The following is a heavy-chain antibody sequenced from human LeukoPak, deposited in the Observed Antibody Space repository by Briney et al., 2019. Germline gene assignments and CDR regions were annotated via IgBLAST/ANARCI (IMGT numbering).Heavy chain of an antibody. CDR2: IIPIFGTA. J-gene: IGHJ6*02. CDR1: GGTFSSYA. D-gene: IGHD6-13*01. Sequence: SVKVSCKASGGTFSSYAISWVRQAPGQGLEWMGGIIPIFGTANYAQKFQGRVTITADESTSTAYMELSSLRSEDTAVYYCARDSKIAADGNYYYYGMDVWGQGTTVTVSS. CDR3: ARDSKIAADGNYYYYGMDV. V-gene: IGHV1-69*13.